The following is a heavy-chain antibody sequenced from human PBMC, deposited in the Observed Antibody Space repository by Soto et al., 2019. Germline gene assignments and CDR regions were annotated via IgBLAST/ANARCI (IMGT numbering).Heavy chain of an antibody. CDR1: GGTFSSYT. Sequence: QVQLVQSGAEVKKPGSSVKVSCKASGGTFSSYTISWVRQAPGQGLGWMGRIIPILGIANYAQKFQGRVTITADKSTSTDDKELSSLRSEDTAVYYCAAVVAATKFDYWGQGTLVTVSS. D-gene: IGHD2-15*01. J-gene: IGHJ4*02. CDR2: IIPILGIA. V-gene: IGHV1-69*02. CDR3: AAVVAATKFDY.